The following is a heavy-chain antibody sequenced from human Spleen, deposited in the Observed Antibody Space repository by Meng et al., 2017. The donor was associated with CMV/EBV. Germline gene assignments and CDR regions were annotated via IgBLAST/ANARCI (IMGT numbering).Heavy chain of an antibody. CDR2: ISVYNGDT. J-gene: IGHJ4*02. Sequence: RVSCKVSGDTFSSFGIGWVRQAHGQGLEWMGWISVYNGDTNYAQKFQDRVTMTTDTSTSTAHMRLRSLRSEDTAIYYCARDGGRIDYWGQGTLVTVS. CDR1: GDTFSSFG. CDR3: ARDGGRIDY. D-gene: IGHD3-16*01. V-gene: IGHV1-18*01.